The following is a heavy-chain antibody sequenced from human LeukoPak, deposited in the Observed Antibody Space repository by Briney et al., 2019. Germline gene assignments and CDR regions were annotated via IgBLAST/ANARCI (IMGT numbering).Heavy chain of an antibody. CDR1: GYTFTGYY. J-gene: IGHJ3*02. CDR3: ARGARGSHTPTGAFDI. Sequence: ASVKVSCKASGYTFTGYYMHWVRQAPGQGLEWMGWINPTSGGTNFAQKFQGRVTMTSDTSISTAYMELSRLRSDDSAVYYCARGARGSHTPTGAFDIWGQGTMVTVSS. D-gene: IGHD3-16*01. CDR2: INPTSGGT. V-gene: IGHV1-2*02.